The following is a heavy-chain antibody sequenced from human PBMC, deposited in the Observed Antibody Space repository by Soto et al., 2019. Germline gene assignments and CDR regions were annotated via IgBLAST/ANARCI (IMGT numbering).Heavy chain of an antibody. CDR1: GYTFTSYG. CDR3: ARDSSRITIFGVVTVAGPYYYGMDV. Sequence: GASVKVSCKASGYTFTSYGISWVRQAPGQGLEWMGWISAYNGNTNYAQKLQGRVTMTTDTSTSTAYMELRSLRSDDTAVYYCARDSSRITIFGVVTVAGPYYYGMDVWGPGTTVTVYS. CDR2: ISAYNGNT. D-gene: IGHD3-3*01. V-gene: IGHV1-18*01. J-gene: IGHJ6*02.